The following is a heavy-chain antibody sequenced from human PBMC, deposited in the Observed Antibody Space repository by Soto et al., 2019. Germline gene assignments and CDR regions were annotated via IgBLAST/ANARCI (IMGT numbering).Heavy chain of an antibody. V-gene: IGHV4-34*01. CDR2: INHSGST. Sequence: PSETLSLTCAVYGGSFSGYYWSWIRQPPGKGLEWIGEINHSGSTNYNPSLKSRVTISVDTSKNQFSLKLSSVTAADTAVYYCARRSLMIFRVVTSWFDSWGQGTLVTVSS. J-gene: IGHJ5*01. D-gene: IGHD3-3*01. CDR1: GGSFSGYY. CDR3: ARRSLMIFRVVTSWFDS.